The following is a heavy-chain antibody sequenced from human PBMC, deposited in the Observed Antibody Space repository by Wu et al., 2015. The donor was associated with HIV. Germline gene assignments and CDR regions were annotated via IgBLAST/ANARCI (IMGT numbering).Heavy chain of an antibody. V-gene: IGHV1-2*02. J-gene: IGHJ4*02. CDR3: ARDSAAWLLGQALDY. CDR2: INPNSGGT. CDR1: GYTFTGYY. Sequence: QVQLVQSGAEVKKPGASVKVSCKASGYTFTGYYMHWVRQAPGQGLEWMGWINPNSGGTNYAQKFQGRVTMTTDTSTSTAYMELSSLRSDDTATYYCARDSAAWLLGQALDYWGQGTLVTVSS. D-gene: IGHD3-22*01.